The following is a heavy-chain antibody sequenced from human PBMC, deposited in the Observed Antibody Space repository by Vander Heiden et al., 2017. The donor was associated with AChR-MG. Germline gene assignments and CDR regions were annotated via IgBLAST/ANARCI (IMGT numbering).Heavy chain of an antibody. D-gene: IGHD4-4*01. CDR1: EFTFSTYA. Sequence: QLLASGGTLVQPGGSLRRSCIAFEFTFSTYAMSWVRQAPGKGLEWVSAVSANGGTTKYADSVEGRLTISRDNSKSTLYLLMNSLRAEDTAVYYCAKVTVPTLETPYYGMDVWGQGTTVTVSS. V-gene: IGHV3-23*01. CDR2: VSANGGTT. J-gene: IGHJ6*02. CDR3: AKVTVPTLETPYYGMDV.